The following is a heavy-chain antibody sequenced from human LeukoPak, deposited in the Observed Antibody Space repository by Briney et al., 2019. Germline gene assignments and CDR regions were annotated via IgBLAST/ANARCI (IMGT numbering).Heavy chain of an antibody. V-gene: IGHV1-46*01. CDR3: ARGLYCSSTSCHHAIRDNWFDP. CDR2: INPSGGST. CDR1: GYTFTSYY. Sequence: GASVKVSCKASGYTFTSYYMHWVRQAPGQGLEWMGIINPSGGSTSYAQKFQGRVTMTRDTSTSTVYMELSSLRSEDTAVYYCARGLYCSSTSCHHAIRDNWFDPWGQGTLVTVSS. D-gene: IGHD2-2*01. J-gene: IGHJ5*02.